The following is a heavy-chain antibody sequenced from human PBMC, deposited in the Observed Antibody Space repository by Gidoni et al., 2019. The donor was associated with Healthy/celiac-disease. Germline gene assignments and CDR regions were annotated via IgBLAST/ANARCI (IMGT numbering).Heavy chain of an antibody. D-gene: IGHD2-15*01. J-gene: IGHJ3*02. V-gene: IGHV3-30-3*01. CDR3: ARAKYGSGGSCYGDSAFDI. Sequence: QVQLVESGGGVVQPGRSLRLSCAASGFTFSSYAMHWVRQAPGKGLEWVAVISYDGSNKYYADSVKGRFTISRDNSKNTLYLQMNSLRAEDTAVYYCARAKYGSGGSCYGDSAFDIWGQGTMVTVSS. CDR1: GFTFSSYA. CDR2: ISYDGSNK.